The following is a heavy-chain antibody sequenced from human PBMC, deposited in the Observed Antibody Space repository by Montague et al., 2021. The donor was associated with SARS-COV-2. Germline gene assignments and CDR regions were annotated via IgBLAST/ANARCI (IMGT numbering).Heavy chain of an antibody. CDR3: ARMSAGATIAFDY. V-gene: IGHV2-70*11. J-gene: IGHJ4*02. CDR1: GFSLSTSGMC. D-gene: IGHD1-26*01. CDR2: IDWDDDK. Sequence: VKPTQTLTLTCTFSGFSLSTSGMCVSWIRQPPGKALEWLARIDWDDDKYYSTSLQTRLTISKDTSKNQVVLTMTNMDPVDTATYYCARMSAGATIAFDYWGQGTLVTVSS.